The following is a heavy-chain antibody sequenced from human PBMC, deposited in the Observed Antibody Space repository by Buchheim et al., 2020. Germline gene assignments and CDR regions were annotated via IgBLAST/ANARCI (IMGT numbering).Heavy chain of an antibody. Sequence: QVQLVASGGGVVQPGRSLRLSCAASGFTFSSYAMHWVRQAPGKGLECVAVISYDGSNKYYADSVKGRFTISRDNSKITLYLQMNSLRAEDTAVDYCARVLRYSSSWYSSPDYYYGMDVWGQGTT. J-gene: IGHJ6*02. V-gene: IGHV3-30*04. CDR2: ISYDGSNK. CDR1: GFTFSSYA. CDR3: ARVLRYSSSWYSSPDYYYGMDV. D-gene: IGHD6-13*01.